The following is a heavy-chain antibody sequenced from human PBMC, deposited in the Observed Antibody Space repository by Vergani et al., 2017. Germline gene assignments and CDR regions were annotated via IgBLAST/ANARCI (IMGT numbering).Heavy chain of an antibody. CDR3: ARTVAVAGAFDY. CDR1: GGSISSSSYY. CDR2: IYYSGST. D-gene: IGHD6-19*01. V-gene: IGHV4-39*07. Sequence: QLQLQESGPGLVKPSETLSLTCTVSGGSISSSSYYWGWIRQPPGKGLEWIGSIYYSGSTYYNQSLKSRVTISVDTSKNQFSLKLSSVTAADTAVYYCARTVAVAGAFDYWGQGTLVTVSS. J-gene: IGHJ4*02.